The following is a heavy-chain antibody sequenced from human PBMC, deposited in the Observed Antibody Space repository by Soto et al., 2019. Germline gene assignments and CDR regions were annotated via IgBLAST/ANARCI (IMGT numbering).Heavy chain of an antibody. V-gene: IGHV3-23*01. D-gene: IGHD2-2*01. Sequence: PGGSLRLSCAASGFTFSSYAMKWVRQAPGKGLEWVSLIGESGTPTYYADSVKGRFTISRDNSGNTLFLEMYSLRAEDTAVYYCPRYIPGVRYYCMDVWGEGTRVTVS. CDR3: PRYIPGVRYYCMDV. J-gene: IGHJ6*02. CDR2: IGESGTPT. CDR1: GFTFSSYA.